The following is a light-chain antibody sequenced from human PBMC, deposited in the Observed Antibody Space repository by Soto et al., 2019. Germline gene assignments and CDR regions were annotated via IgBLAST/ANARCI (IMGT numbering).Light chain of an antibody. Sequence: QSALTQPASVSGSPGQSITISCTATNSDVGSYSLVSWYQQHPGKVPKLIIYEGTKRPSGVSIRFSASKSDSTASLTISGLQAEDEADYYCSSYGGSDTFVVFGGGTQLTVL. CDR1: NSDVGSYSL. V-gene: IGLV2-23*03. CDR3: SSYGGSDTFVV. CDR2: EGT. J-gene: IGLJ2*01.